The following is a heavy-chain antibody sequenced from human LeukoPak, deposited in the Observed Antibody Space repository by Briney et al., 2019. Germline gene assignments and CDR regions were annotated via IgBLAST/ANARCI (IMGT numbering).Heavy chain of an antibody. CDR3: ARVYCSGGSCYRYYYYMDV. J-gene: IGHJ6*03. Sequence: AASVKVSCKASGYTFSNYGISWVRQAPGQGLEWMGWISAYNGKTNYAQKLQGRVTMTTDTSTSTAYMELRSLRSDDTAVYYCARVYCSGGSCYRYYYYMDVWGKGTTVTISS. V-gene: IGHV1-18*01. CDR2: ISAYNGKT. D-gene: IGHD2-15*01. CDR1: GYTFSNYG.